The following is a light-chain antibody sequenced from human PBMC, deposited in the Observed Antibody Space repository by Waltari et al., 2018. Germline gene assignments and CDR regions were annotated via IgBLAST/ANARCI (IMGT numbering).Light chain of an antibody. CDR3: AAWDDSLSGVV. V-gene: IGLV1-47*01. CDR1: SSNIGSNY. J-gene: IGLJ2*01. CDR2: KNN. Sequence: QSVLTQPPSASGTPGQRVTISCSGSSSNIGSNYVYWYQQLPGTAPKLLIYKNNQRPSGGPDRFAGSKSSTSASLAISGLRSEDEADYSCAAWDDSLSGVVFGGGTKLTVL.